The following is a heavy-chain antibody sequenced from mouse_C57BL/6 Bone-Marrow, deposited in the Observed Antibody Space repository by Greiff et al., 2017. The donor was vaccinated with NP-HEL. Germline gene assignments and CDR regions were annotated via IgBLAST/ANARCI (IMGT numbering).Heavy chain of an antibody. V-gene: IGHV7-3*01. D-gene: IGHD1-1*02. Sequence: EVNVVESGGGLVQPGGSLSLSCAASGFTFTDYYMSWVRQPPGKALEWLGFIRNKANGYTTEYSASVKGRFTISRDTSQSILYLHMNALRAEDSATCYGAKYGGGGYYAMDYWGQGTSVTVSS. J-gene: IGHJ4*01. CDR3: AKYGGGGYYAMDY. CDR1: GFTFTDYY. CDR2: IRNKANGYTT.